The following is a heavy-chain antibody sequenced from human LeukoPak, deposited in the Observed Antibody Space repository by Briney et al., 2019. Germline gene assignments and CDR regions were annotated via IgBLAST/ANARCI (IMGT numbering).Heavy chain of an antibody. CDR3: ARPYYFDSRIDP. D-gene: IGHD3-22*01. CDR1: GGSITSGDYY. J-gene: IGHJ5*02. V-gene: IGHV4-30-4*01. CDR2: MYYSGST. Sequence: SQTLSLTCTISGGSITSGDYYWSWIRQPPGKGLEWIAYMYYSGSTYYNPSLKSRVTMSADTSKNQFSLKLSSVTAADTAVYYCARPYYFDSRIDPWGQGTLVTVSS.